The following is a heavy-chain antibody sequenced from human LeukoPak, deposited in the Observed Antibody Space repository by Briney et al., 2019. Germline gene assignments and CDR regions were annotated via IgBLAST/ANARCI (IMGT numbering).Heavy chain of an antibody. J-gene: IGHJ4*02. CDR3: ARVGRGSPEGYFDY. CDR2: INPNSGGT. D-gene: IGHD1-26*01. V-gene: IGHV1-2*02. CDR1: GYTFTGYY. Sequence: GASVKVSCKASGYTFTGYYMHWVRQAPGQGLEWMGWINPNSGGTNYAQKFQGRVTMTRDTSISTAYMELRSLRSDDTAVYYCARVGRGSPEGYFDYWGQGTLVTVSS.